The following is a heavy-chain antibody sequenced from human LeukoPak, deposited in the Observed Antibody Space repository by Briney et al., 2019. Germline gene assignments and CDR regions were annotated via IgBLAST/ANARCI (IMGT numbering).Heavy chain of an antibody. V-gene: IGHV1-3*01. CDR2: INAGNGNT. CDR3: ARDMGGYYDSSGYYY. D-gene: IGHD3-22*01. CDR1: GYTFTSYA. Sequence: ASVKVSCKASGYTFTSYAMHWVRQAPGQRLEWMGWINAGNGNTKYSQKFQGRVTITRDTSASTAYMELSSLRSEDTAVYYCARDMGGYYDSSGYYYWGQETLVTVSS. J-gene: IGHJ4*02.